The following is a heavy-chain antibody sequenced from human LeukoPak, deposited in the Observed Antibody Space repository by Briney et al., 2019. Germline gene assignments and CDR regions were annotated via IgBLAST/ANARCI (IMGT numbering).Heavy chain of an antibody. CDR2: INPNSGGT. CDR1: GYTFTVYY. J-gene: IGHJ4*02. CDR3: ARGVVDTAMAREYYFDY. D-gene: IGHD5-18*01. V-gene: IGHV1-2*06. Sequence: ASVKVSCKASGYTFTVYYMHWVRQAPGQGLEWMGRINPNSGGTNYAQKFQGRVTMTRDTSISTAYMELSRLRSDDTAVYYCARGVVDTAMAREYYFDYWGQGTLVTVSS.